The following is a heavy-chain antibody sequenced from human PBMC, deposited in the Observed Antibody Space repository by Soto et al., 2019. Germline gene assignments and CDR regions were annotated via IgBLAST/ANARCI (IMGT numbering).Heavy chain of an antibody. CDR2: IYYSGST. CDR1: GGSISSSSYY. CDR3: ARHVVRSGYYFVY. J-gene: IGHJ4*02. Sequence: PSETLSLTCTVSGGSISSSSYYWGWIRQPPGKGLEWIGSIYYSGSTYYNPSLKGRVTISVDTSKNQFSLTLSSVTDADTAVYYCARHVVRSGYYFVYWGQGTLLTVSS. V-gene: IGHV4-39*01. D-gene: IGHD2-2*01.